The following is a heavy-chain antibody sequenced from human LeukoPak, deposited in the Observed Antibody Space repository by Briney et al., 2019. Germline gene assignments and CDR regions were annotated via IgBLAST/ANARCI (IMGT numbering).Heavy chain of an antibody. J-gene: IGHJ5*02. D-gene: IGHD2-15*01. CDR3: ARDYCSGGSCYSKYNWFDP. CDR2: TYYRSKWYN. V-gene: IGHV6-1*01. CDR1: GDSVSSNSVT. Sequence: SQTLSLTCVISGDSVSSNSVTWNWIRQSPSRGLEWLGRTYYRSKWYNDYAVSVKSRITINPDTSKNQFSLQLNSVTPEDTAVYYCARDYCSGGSCYSKYNWFDPWGQGTLVTVSS.